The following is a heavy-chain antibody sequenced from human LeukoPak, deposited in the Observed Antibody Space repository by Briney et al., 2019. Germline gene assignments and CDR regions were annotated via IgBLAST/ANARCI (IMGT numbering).Heavy chain of an antibody. CDR3: AKDLWVVAAAGFDY. V-gene: IGHV3-23*01. CDR2: ISGSGGST. CDR1: GFTFSGYA. D-gene: IGHD6-13*01. J-gene: IGHJ4*02. Sequence: PGGSLRLSCAASGFTFSGYAMSWVRQAPGKGLEWASAISGSGGSTYYADSVKGRFTISRDNSKNTLYLQMNSLRAEDTAVYYCAKDLWVVAAAGFDYWGQGTLVTVSS.